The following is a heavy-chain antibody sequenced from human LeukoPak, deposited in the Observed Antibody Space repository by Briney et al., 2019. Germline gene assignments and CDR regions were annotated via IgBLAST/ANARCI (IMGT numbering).Heavy chain of an antibody. CDR1: GFTVSSNS. Sequence: PGGSLRLSCTLSGFTVSSNSMSWVRQAPGKGLEWVSFICSDNTHYSDSVKGRFTISRDNSKNTLYLQMNSLRAEDTAVYYCARRAGAYSHPYDYWGQGTLVTVSS. CDR3: ARRAGAYSHPYDY. D-gene: IGHD4/OR15-4a*01. J-gene: IGHJ4*02. V-gene: IGHV3-53*01. CDR2: ICSDNT.